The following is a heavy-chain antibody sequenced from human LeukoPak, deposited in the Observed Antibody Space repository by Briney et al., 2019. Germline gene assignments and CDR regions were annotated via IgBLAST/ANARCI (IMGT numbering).Heavy chain of an antibody. J-gene: IGHJ4*02. Sequence: PSETLSLTSTVSGGSISSSSHSWGWIRQPPEKGLEWIGSIDYSGSTYYNPSLKSRVTISVDTSKNQFSLKLSSVTAADTAVYYCARVRRVLVPAALYYFDYWGQGTLVTVSS. CDR2: IDYSGST. CDR1: GGSISSSSHS. CDR3: ARVRRVLVPAALYYFDY. V-gene: IGHV4-39*07. D-gene: IGHD2-2*01.